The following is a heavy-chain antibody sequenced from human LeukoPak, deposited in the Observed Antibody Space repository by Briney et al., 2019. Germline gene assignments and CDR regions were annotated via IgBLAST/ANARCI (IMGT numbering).Heavy chain of an antibody. J-gene: IGHJ4*02. D-gene: IGHD3-9*01. V-gene: IGHV1-2*02. Sequence: ASVKVSCKASGYTFTGYYMHWVRQAPGQGLEWMGWINPNSGGTNYAQKFQGRVTMTRDTSISTAYMELSRLRSDDTAVYYCARVSTLTGQEGYYFDYWGQGTLVTVSS. CDR3: ARVSTLTGQEGYYFDY. CDR2: INPNSGGT. CDR1: GYTFTGYY.